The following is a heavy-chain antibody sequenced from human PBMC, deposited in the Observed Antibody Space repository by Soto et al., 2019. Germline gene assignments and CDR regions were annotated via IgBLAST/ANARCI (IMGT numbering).Heavy chain of an antibody. J-gene: IGHJ4*02. CDR1: GYTFTSYW. Sequence: GESLKISCKSSGYTFTSYWIGWVRQMPGKGLEWMGIVYPGDSDTRYSPSFQGQVTFSADKSINTAYLQWSSLKASDTAIYYCARVHDRSGHYYGDFDYWGQGTLVTVSS. CDR3: ARVHDRSGHYYGDFDY. V-gene: IGHV5-51*01. CDR2: VYPGDSDT. D-gene: IGHD3-22*01.